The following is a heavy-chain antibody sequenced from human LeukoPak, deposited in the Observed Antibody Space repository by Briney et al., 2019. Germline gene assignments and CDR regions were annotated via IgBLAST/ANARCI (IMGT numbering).Heavy chain of an antibody. CDR3: ARGYYDILTGYFPGDY. D-gene: IGHD3-9*01. V-gene: IGHV4-4*07. CDR2: IYTSGST. CDR1: GGSISSFY. J-gene: IGHJ4*02. Sequence: SETLSLTFTVSGGSISSFYWSWIRQPAGKGLGWIGRIYTSGSTNYNPSLKSRVTMSVDTSKNQFSLKLSSVTAADTAVYYCARGYYDILTGYFPGDYWGQGTLVTVSS.